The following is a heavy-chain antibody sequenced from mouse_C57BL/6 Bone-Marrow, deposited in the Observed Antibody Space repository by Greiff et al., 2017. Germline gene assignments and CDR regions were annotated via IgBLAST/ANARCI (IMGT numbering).Heavy chain of an antibody. D-gene: IGHD2-4*01. V-gene: IGHV1-39*01. J-gene: IGHJ4*01. CDR2: INPNYGTT. Sequence: VQLQQSGPELVMPGASVKISCKASGYSFTDYNMNWVKQSNGKSLEWIGEINPNYGTTSYNQKFKGKATLTVDHASSTAYMQLNSLTSENSAVYYGARGYDYDNAMDYWGQGTSGTVSS. CDR1: GYSFTDYN. CDR3: ARGYDYDNAMDY.